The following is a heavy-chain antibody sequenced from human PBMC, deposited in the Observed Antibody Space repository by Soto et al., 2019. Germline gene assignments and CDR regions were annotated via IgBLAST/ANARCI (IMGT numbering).Heavy chain of an antibody. CDR2: ISAYNGNT. CDR1: GYTFTSYG. CDR3: ARDSATRHWFDP. J-gene: IGHJ5*02. D-gene: IGHD2-15*01. Sequence: QVQLVQSGAEVKKPGASVKVSCKASGYTFTSYGISWVRQAPGQGLEWMGWISAYNGNTNYAQKLQGRVTMTTDTSPSTAYMELRSLRSEDTAVYSCARDSATRHWFDPWGQGTLVTVSS. V-gene: IGHV1-18*01.